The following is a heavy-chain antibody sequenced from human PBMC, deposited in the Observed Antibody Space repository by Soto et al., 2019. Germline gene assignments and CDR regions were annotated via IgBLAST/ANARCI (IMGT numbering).Heavy chain of an antibody. J-gene: IGHJ4*02. CDR2: IIPIFGTA. D-gene: IGHD6-19*01. Sequence: QVQLVQSGAEVKKPGSSVKVSCKASGGTFSSYAISWVRQAPGQGLEWMGGIIPIFGTANYAQKFQGRVTITADESTSRAYKELSSLRSEDTAVYYCARDPEAVAGTADDYWGQGTLVTVSS. CDR3: ARDPEAVAGTADDY. V-gene: IGHV1-69*01. CDR1: GGTFSSYA.